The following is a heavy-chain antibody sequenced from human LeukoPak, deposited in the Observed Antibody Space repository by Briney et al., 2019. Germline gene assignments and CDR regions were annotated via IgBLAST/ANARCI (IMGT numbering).Heavy chain of an antibody. J-gene: IGHJ4*02. CDR1: GGTFSSYT. V-gene: IGHV1-69*02. CDR3: ARADLVGDYDSSGYFH. Sequence: GSSVKVSCKASGGTFSSYTISWVRQATGQGLEWRGRIIPILGIANNAQKFQGRVTITADKSTSTAYMELSSLRSEDTAVYYCARADLVGDYDSSGYFHWGQGTLVTVSS. D-gene: IGHD3-22*01. CDR2: IIPILGIA.